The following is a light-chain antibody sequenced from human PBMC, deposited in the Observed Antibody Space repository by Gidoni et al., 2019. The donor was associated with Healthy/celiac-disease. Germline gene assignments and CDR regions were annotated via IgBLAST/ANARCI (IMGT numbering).Light chain of an antibody. J-gene: IGKJ2*01. CDR2: GAS. CDR3: QQYGSSPKYT. CDR1: QSVSSSY. V-gene: IGKV3-20*01. Sequence: VSTQSPGTLSLSPGERATLSCSASQSVSSSYLAWYQQKPGQAPRLLIYGASSRATGIPDRFSGSGSGTDFTLTISRLEPEDFAVYYCQQYGSSPKYTFGQGTKLEIK.